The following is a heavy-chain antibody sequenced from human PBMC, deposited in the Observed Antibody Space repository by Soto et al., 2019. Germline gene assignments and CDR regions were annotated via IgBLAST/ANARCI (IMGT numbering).Heavy chain of an antibody. Sequence: GGSLRLSCAASGFTFSSYSMNWVRQAPGKGLEWVSSISSSSSYIYYADSVKGRFTISRDNAKNSLYLQMNSLRAEDTAVYYCARDLRPGWYFDLWGRGTLVTVSS. CDR3: ARDLRPGWYFDL. J-gene: IGHJ2*01. CDR1: GFTFSSYS. CDR2: ISSSSSYI. V-gene: IGHV3-21*01.